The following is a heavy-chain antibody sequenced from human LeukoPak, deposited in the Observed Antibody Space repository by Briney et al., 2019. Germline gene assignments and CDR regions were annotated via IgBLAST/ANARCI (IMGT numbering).Heavy chain of an antibody. CDR1: GGSISSYY. CDR2: IYYSGST. CDR3: ARVYSGYDSYYYYYMDV. V-gene: IGHV4-59*01. J-gene: IGHJ6*03. Sequence: PSETLSLTCTVSGGSISSYYWSWIRQVPGKGLEWIGYIYYSGSTNYNPSLKSRVTISVDTSKNQFSLKLSSVTAADTAVYYCARVYSGYDSYYYYYMDVWGKGTTVTVSS. D-gene: IGHD5-12*01.